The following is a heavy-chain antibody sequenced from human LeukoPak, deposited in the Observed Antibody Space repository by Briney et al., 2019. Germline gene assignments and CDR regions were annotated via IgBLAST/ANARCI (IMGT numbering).Heavy chain of an antibody. D-gene: IGHD2-21*01. CDR3: GRERNDCFDI. CDR2: IWYDGSDQ. V-gene: IGHV3-33*01. CDR1: GFTFSSYG. J-gene: IGHJ3*02. Sequence: GGSLRLSCAASGFTFSSYGMHWVRQAPGKGLEWVAVIWYDGSDQYYADSVKGRFAISRDNSKNTLYLQMNSLRAEDTAVYYCGRERNDCFDIWGQGTMVTISS.